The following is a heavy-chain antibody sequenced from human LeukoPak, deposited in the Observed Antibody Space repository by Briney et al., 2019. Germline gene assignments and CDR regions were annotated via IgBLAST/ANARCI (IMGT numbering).Heavy chain of an antibody. CDR3: ARTKPHVAAAGLNDL. J-gene: IGHJ5*02. V-gene: IGHV1-8*01. D-gene: IGHD6-13*01. CDR2: MNPKTGHS. Sequence: ASVKVSCKASGYTFTGYDINWVRQDSGQGLEWMGWMNPKTGHSGSAQNFQGRVTMTRDTSTSTAYMELSSLRFEDTALYFCARTKPHVAAAGLNDLWGQGTLVIVSS. CDR1: GYTFTGYD.